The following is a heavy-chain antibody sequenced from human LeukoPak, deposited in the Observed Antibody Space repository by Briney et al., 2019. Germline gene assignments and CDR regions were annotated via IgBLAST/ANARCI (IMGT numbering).Heavy chain of an antibody. CDR2: IKQDGSEK. V-gene: IGHV3-7*01. CDR1: GFTFSSYW. D-gene: IGHD3-10*01. J-gene: IGHJ4*02. Sequence: GGSLRLSCAASGFTFSSYWMSWVRQAPGKGLEWVANIKQDGSEKYYVDSVKGRFTISRDNAKNSLYLQMNSLRAEDTAVYYCARVWRERFGEFIYYFDYWGQGTLVTVSS. CDR3: ARVWRERFGEFIYYFDY.